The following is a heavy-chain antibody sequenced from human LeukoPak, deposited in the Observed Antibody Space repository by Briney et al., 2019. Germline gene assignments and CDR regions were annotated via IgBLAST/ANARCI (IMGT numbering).Heavy chain of an antibody. CDR1: GFTFSSYV. J-gene: IGHJ3*02. D-gene: IGHD6-13*01. CDR3: AKAVIAATGLDAFDI. Sequence: GGSLRLSCAASGFTFSSYVMSWVRQAPGKGLEWVSAISGSGGSTYYADSVKGRFTISRDNSRNTLYLQVNSLRAEDTAVYSCAKAVIAATGLDAFDIWGLGTMVTVSS. CDR2: ISGSGGST. V-gene: IGHV3-23*01.